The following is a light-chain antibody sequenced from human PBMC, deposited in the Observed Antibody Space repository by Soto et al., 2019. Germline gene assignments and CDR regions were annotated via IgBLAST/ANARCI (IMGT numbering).Light chain of an antibody. J-gene: IGLJ1*01. CDR1: SSDVGGYNY. Sequence: QSVLTQPASVSGSPGQSITISCTGTSSDVGGYNYVSWYQQHPDKAPKLMIYEVSNRPSGVSNRFSGSKSGNTASLTISGLQAEDEADYYCSSYTSSSFNYVFGTGTKLTVL. V-gene: IGLV2-14*01. CDR3: SSYTSSSFNYV. CDR2: EVS.